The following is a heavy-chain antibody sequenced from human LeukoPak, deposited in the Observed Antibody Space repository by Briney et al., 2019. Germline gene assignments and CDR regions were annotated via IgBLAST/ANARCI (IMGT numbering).Heavy chain of an antibody. CDR2: ISGSGGNT. CDR3: AKVPITVTRNFDY. J-gene: IGHJ4*02. Sequence: GGSLRLSCAASGFTFSNYVMSWVRQAPGKGLEWVSSISGSGGNTYYADSVKGRFTISRDSSKNTLYLQMNSLRAEDTAVYYCAKVPITVTRNFDYWGQGTLVTVSS. CDR1: GFTFSNYV. D-gene: IGHD4-17*01. V-gene: IGHV3-23*01.